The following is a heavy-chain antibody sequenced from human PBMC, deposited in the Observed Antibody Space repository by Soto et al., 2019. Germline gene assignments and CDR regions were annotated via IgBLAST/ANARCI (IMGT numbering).Heavy chain of an antibody. V-gene: IGHV3-30*18. D-gene: IGHD3-3*01. Sequence: GGSLRVSCAASGFTFSSYGMHWVRKAPGKGLEWVAVISYDGSNKYYADSVKGRFTISRDNSKNTLYLQMNSLRAEDTAVYYCAKDMAGYYDFWSGYWAPGGFDAQGQRPPVTVSP. J-gene: IGHJ5*02. CDR1: GFTFSSYG. CDR2: ISYDGSNK. CDR3: AKDMAGYYDFWSGYWAPGGFDA.